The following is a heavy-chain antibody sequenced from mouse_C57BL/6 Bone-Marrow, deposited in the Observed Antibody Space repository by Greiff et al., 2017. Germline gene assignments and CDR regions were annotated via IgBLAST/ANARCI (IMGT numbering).Heavy chain of an antibody. CDR2: IDPSDSYT. V-gene: IGHV1-50*01. J-gene: IGHJ3*01. D-gene: IGHD4-1*02. CDR1: GYTFTSYW. Sequence: QVQLQQPGAELVKPGASVKLSCKASGYTFTSYWMQWVKQRPGQGLEWIGEIDPSDSYTNYNQKFKGKATLTVDTSSSTAYKQLSSLTSEDSAVYYCASNWDWFAYWGQGTLVTVSA. CDR3: ASNWDWFAY.